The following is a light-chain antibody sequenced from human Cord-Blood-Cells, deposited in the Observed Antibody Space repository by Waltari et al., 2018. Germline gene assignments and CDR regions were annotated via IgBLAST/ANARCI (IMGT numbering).Light chain of an antibody. CDR2: DVS. V-gene: IGLV2-14*01. Sequence: QSALTQPASVSGSPGQSITISCTGTSSDVGGYNYVSWYQPHPGKAPKLMIYDVSKRPSGVSNRFSGSKSGNTASLTISGLQAEDEADYYCSSYTSSLVVFGGGTKLTVL. J-gene: IGLJ2*01. CDR3: SSYTSSLVV. CDR1: SSDVGGYNY.